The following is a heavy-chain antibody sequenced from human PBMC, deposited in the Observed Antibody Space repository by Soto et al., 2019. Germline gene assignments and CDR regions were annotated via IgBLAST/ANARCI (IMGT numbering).Heavy chain of an antibody. V-gene: IGHV1-3*01. CDR2: INAGNGNT. CDR3: ARGYCSGGSCYSFYYYYYGXDV. Sequence: ASVKVSCKASGYTFTSYAMHWVRQAPGQRLEWMGWINAGNGNTKYSQKFQGRVTITRDTSASTAYMELSSLRSEDTAVYYCARGYCSGGSCYSFYYYYYGXDVWGQGTTVTVSS. D-gene: IGHD2-15*01. CDR1: GYTFTSYA. J-gene: IGHJ6*02.